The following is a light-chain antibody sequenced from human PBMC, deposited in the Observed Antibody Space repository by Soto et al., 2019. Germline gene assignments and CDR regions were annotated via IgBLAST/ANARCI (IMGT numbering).Light chain of an antibody. Sequence: DLQMTQSTSNLSASVGDRVKITCRASQSIDTWLAWHQQKPGKAPKLLIYKASSLESGVPSRFSGSGSGTEFTLTISSLQPDDFATYYCQQYNIYSMTFGQGTKVDI. CDR1: QSIDTW. CDR3: QQYNIYSMT. J-gene: IGKJ1*01. V-gene: IGKV1-5*03. CDR2: KAS.